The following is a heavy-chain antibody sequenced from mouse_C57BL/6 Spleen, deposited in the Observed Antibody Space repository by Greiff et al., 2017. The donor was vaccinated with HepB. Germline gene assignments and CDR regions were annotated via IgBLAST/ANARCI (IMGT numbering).Heavy chain of an antibody. D-gene: IGHD2-5*01. CDR2: IYPGDGDT. V-gene: IGHV1-82*01. CDR3: ARYSNYEWYFDV. J-gene: IGHJ1*03. Sequence: VHLVESGPELVKPGASVKISCKASGYAFSSSWMNWVKQRPGKGLEWIGRIYPGDGDTNYNGKFKGKATLTADKSSSTAYMQLSSLTSEDSAVYFCARYSNYEWYFDVWGTGTTVTVSS. CDR1: GYAFSSSW.